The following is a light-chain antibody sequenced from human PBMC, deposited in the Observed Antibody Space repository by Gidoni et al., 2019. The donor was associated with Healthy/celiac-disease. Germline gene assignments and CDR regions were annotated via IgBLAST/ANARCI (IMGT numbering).Light chain of an antibody. V-gene: IGKV3-20*01. Sequence: EIVLTQSPGTLSLSPGERATLSCSASQSVSSSYLAWYQQKPDQAPRLLIYGASSRATGIPDRFSGSGSGTDFTLTISRLEPEDFAVYYCQQYGSSPTTFGQGTKLEIK. CDR1: QSVSSSY. CDR3: QQYGSSPTT. J-gene: IGKJ2*01. CDR2: GAS.